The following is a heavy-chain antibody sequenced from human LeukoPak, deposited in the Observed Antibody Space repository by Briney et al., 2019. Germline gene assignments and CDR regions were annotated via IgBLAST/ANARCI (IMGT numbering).Heavy chain of an antibody. CDR1: GFTFSSYA. CDR2: LSYNGRNI. Sequence: GGSLRLSCVGSGFTFSSYAMHWVRQAPGKGLEWVAGLSYNGRNIYYADSVKGRFTVSRDNSKNTLYMQMNSLRADDTAVYYCAKGDNCYDASGYYLSKALFDYLGQGTLVTVSS. D-gene: IGHD3-22*01. CDR3: AKGDNCYDASGYYLSKALFDY. J-gene: IGHJ4*02. V-gene: IGHV3-30*18.